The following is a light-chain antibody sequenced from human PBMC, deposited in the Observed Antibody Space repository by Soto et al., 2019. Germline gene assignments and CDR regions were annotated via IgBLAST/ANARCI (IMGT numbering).Light chain of an antibody. Sequence: DIQMTQSPSSMSPSIGDSVTIICRASQSISSYLNWYQQKPGKAPKXLIYAASILQSGVPSRFSGSGCGTDVTLTISSLQAEDGVTDDCQQRYSTFRTFGQGTKVDIK. CDR2: AAS. J-gene: IGKJ1*01. V-gene: IGKV1-39*01. CDR1: QSISSY. CDR3: QQRYSTFRT.